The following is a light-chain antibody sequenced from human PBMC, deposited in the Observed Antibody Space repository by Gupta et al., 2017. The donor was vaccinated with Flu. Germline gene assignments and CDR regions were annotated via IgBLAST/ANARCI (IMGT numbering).Light chain of an antibody. Sequence: DIVLTQSPATLSLSPGERATLSCRASQSISNSLAWHQQKPGQAPRILIYDASNRATGIPARFSGSGSGTDFTLTISSLEPEDFAVYYCQQRRNWPLTFGQGTRLEIK. CDR3: QQRRNWPLT. CDR1: QSISNS. J-gene: IGKJ5*01. V-gene: IGKV3-11*01. CDR2: DAS.